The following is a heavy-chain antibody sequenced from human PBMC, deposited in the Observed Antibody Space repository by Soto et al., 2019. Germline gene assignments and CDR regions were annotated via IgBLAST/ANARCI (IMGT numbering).Heavy chain of an antibody. Sequence: SETLSLTCDVSGDTISTGGYTWAWIRQPPGKALEWIGHTYHSGNPYYNPSLKSRVIISVDRSKNQFSLKVRSVTAADTAVYYCARGSTKDQEWFYPVSYFDYWGQGTLVTVSS. V-gene: IGHV4-30-2*01. CDR1: GDTISTGGYT. D-gene: IGHD3-3*01. CDR3: ARGSTKDQEWFYPVSYFDY. J-gene: IGHJ4*02. CDR2: TYHSGNP.